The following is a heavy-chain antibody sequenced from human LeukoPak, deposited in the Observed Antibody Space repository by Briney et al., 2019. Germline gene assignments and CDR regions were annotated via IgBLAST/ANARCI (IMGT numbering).Heavy chain of an antibody. Sequence: SETLSLTCTVSGGSISSYYGSWIRQPPGKGLEWIGYIYYSGSTNYNPSLKSRVTISVDTSKNQFSLKLSSVTAADTAVYYCARYVWGSYPTFEDYWGQGTLVTVSS. CDR2: IYYSGST. CDR1: GGSISSYY. D-gene: IGHD3-16*02. CDR3: ARYVWGSYPTFEDY. J-gene: IGHJ4*02. V-gene: IGHV4-59*01.